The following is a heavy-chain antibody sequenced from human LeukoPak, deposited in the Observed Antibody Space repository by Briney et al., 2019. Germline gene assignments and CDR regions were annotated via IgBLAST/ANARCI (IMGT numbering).Heavy chain of an antibody. Sequence: SETLSLTCTVSGDSISSHYWSWIRQPPGKGLEWIGYIYYSGSTNYNPSLKSRVTISVDTSKNQFSLKMSSVTAADTAVYYCARVRARFFDSWGQGSLVTVSS. J-gene: IGHJ4*02. CDR1: GDSISSHY. CDR3: ARVRARFFDS. D-gene: IGHD3-3*01. CDR2: IYYSGST. V-gene: IGHV4-59*08.